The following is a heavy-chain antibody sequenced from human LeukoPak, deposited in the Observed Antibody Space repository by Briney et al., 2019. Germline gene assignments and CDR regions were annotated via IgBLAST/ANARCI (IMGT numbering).Heavy chain of an antibody. Sequence: GASVKVSCKASGYTFTSYGISWVRQAPGQGLEWMGWISAYNGNTNYAQKLQGRVTMTTDTSTSTAYMELRSLRSDDTAVYYCARDLLTYCGGDCPYYYYGMDVWGQGTTVTVSS. CDR2: ISAYNGNT. V-gene: IGHV1-18*01. D-gene: IGHD2-21*02. J-gene: IGHJ6*02. CDR1: GYTFTSYG. CDR3: ARDLLTYCGGDCPYYYYGMDV.